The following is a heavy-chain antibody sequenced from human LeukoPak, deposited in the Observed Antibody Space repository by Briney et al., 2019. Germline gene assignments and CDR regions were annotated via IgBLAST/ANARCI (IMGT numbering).Heavy chain of an antibody. J-gene: IGHJ3*02. Sequence: GASVKVSCKASGYTFTSYAMNWVRQAPGQGLEWMGWISAYNGNTNYAQKLQGRVTMTTDTSTSTAYMELRSLRSDDTAVYYCARSSGDYGPFDIWGQGTMVTVSS. CDR1: GYTFTSYA. V-gene: IGHV1-18*01. CDR3: ARSSGDYGPFDI. CDR2: ISAYNGNT. D-gene: IGHD4-17*01.